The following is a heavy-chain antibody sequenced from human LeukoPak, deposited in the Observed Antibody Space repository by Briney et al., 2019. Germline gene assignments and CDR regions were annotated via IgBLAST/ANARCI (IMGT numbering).Heavy chain of an antibody. CDR3: ARHFHSAWFGF. CDR1: GFDFTAYG. J-gene: IGHJ4*02. V-gene: IGHV5-51*01. Sequence: GESLRISCKCSGFDFTAYGIAWVRQMPGKGLEWMGNIYPGGSNGRYSPSFQGQVTMAADKSITTVYLQWSSLKASDTAMYYCARHFHSAWFGFWGQGSLVTVSS. CDR2: IYPGGSNG. D-gene: IGHD5-18*01.